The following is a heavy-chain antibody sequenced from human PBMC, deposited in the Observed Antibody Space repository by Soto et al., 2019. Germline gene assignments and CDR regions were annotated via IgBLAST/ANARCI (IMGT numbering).Heavy chain of an antibody. CDR3: ANGDYVFDY. J-gene: IGHJ4*02. CDR2: IYHSGNT. V-gene: IGHV4-31*02. D-gene: IGHD4-17*01. Sequence: WTWIRQHPGKGLEWIGYIYHSGNTYYNPSLKSRVTISVDTSKNQFSLKLRSVTAADTAVYYCANGDYVFDYCGQGTLVTVSS.